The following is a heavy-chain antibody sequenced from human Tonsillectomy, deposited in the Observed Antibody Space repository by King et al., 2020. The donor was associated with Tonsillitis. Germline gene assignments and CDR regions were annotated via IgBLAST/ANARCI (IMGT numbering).Heavy chain of an antibody. J-gene: IGHJ4*02. Sequence: QLQESGPGLVKPSQTLSLTCTVSGGSISSGSYYWSWIRQPAGKGLEWIGRIYTSGSTNYNPSLKSRVTMSVDTSKNQFSLKLSSVTAAATAVYYCARESSWYLDYWGQGTLVTVSS. CDR3: ARESSWYLDY. CDR1: GGSISSGSYY. D-gene: IGHD6-13*01. V-gene: IGHV4-61*02. CDR2: IYTSGST.